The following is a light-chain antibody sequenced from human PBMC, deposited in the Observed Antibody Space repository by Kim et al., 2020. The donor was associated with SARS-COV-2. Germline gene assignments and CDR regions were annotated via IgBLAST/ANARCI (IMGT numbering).Light chain of an antibody. CDR2: AAS. J-gene: IGKJ4*01. Sequence: AYLGDKVTIPRQASKGISNYLAWFQQKPGKAPKSLIYAASRWQSGVPSKFSGSGSGTDFTLTISSLQPEDFATYDCQQYNSYALTFGGGTKVDIK. CDR3: QQYNSYALT. CDR1: KGISNY. V-gene: IGKV1-16*02.